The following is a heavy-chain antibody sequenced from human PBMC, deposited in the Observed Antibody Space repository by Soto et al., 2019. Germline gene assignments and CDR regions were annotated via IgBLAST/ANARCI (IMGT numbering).Heavy chain of an antibody. Sequence: GASVKVSCKASGFTFTSSAVQWVRQARGQRLEWIGWIVVGSGNTNYAQKFQERVTITRDMSTSTAYMELSSLRSEGTAVYYCAADLYYDFWSGPGWFDPWGQGTLVTVSS. J-gene: IGHJ5*02. D-gene: IGHD3-3*01. CDR2: IVVGSGNT. CDR1: GFTFTSSA. CDR3: AADLYYDFWSGPGWFDP. V-gene: IGHV1-58*01.